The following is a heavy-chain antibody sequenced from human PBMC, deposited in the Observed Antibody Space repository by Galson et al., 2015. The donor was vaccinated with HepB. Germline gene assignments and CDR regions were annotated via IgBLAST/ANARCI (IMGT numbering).Heavy chain of an antibody. CDR2: ISGSGGST. J-gene: IGHJ6*02. CDR3: AKDRIYGDFFRRHFGEDYYYYGMDV. D-gene: IGHD4-17*01. CDR1: GFTFSSYA. Sequence: SLRLSCAASGFTFSSYAMSWVRQAPGKGLEWVSAISGSGGSTYYADSVKGRFTISRDNSKNTLYLQMNSLRAEDTAVYYCAKDRIYGDFFRRHFGEDYYYYGMDVWGQGTTVTVSS. V-gene: IGHV3-23*01.